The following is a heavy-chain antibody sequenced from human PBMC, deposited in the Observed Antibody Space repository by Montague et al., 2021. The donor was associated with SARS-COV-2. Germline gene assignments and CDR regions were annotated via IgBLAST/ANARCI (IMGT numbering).Heavy chain of an antibody. Sequence: CAISGDSVSRNSAAWNWIRQSPSRGLECLGRTYYRSKWYNDYAVPVKSRITINPDTSKNQVSLQLNSVTTEDTAVYYCARTSASRDYWGQGTLVTVSS. CDR3: ARTSASRDY. J-gene: IGHJ4*02. CDR2: TYYRSKWYN. CDR1: GDSVSRNSAA. V-gene: IGHV6-1*01. D-gene: IGHD1-26*01.